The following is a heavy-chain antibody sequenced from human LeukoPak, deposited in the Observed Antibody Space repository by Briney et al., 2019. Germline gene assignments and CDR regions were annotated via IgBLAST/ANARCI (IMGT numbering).Heavy chain of an antibody. D-gene: IGHD6-19*01. CDR1: GFTFSSHG. Sequence: GGSLRLSCAASGFTFSSHGMNWVRQAPGKGLEWVAFIRYDGSDKHYADSVKGRFTISRDNSKNTLYLQMNSLRAEDTAVYYCAKSIPTIAVAVSTRQWGQGTLVTVSS. J-gene: IGHJ4*02. CDR2: IRYDGSDK. V-gene: IGHV3-30*02. CDR3: AKSIPTIAVAVSTRQ.